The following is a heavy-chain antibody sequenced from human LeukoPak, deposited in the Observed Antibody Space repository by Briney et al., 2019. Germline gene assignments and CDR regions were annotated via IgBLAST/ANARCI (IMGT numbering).Heavy chain of an antibody. V-gene: IGHV4-30-4*01. D-gene: IGHD3-22*01. J-gene: IGHJ5*02. CDR3: ARVASYYDSSGYYTGWFDP. CDR1: GGSISSGDYY. CDR2: IYYSGST. Sequence: SQTLSLTCTVSGGSISSGDYYWSWIRQPPGKGLEWIGYIYYSGSTYYNPSLKSRVTISVDTSKNQFSLKLSSVTAADTAVYYCARVASYYDSSGYYTGWFDPWGQGTLVTVSS.